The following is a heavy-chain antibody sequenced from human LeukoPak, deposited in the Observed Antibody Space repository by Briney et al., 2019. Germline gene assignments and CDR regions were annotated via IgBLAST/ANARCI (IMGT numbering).Heavy chain of an antibody. Sequence: ASVKVSCKASGYTFTSYGLTWVRQAPGQGLEWMGWISAYNGDTNYAQKLQGRVTMTTDTSTSTAYMELRSLRSDDTAVYYCARGDSSSWYSAFDYWGQGTLVTVSS. J-gene: IGHJ4*02. CDR3: ARGDSSSWYSAFDY. V-gene: IGHV1-18*01. CDR2: ISAYNGDT. CDR1: GYTFTSYG. D-gene: IGHD6-13*01.